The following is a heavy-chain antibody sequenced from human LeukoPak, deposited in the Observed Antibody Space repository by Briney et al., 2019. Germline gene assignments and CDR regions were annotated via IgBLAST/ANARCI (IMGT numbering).Heavy chain of an antibody. Sequence: ETLSLTCAVSGGSISSNNWWGWVRQPPGKGLEWVSGISHTGGDANYADTVQGRFTVSRDNSKNTLYLQMNNLRAEDTAVYYCASTRVCGGVLLRPDCLYFEDWGQGTLVTVSS. CDR1: GGSISSNN. CDR2: ISHTGGDA. V-gene: IGHV3-23*01. J-gene: IGHJ4*02. D-gene: IGHD3-10*01. CDR3: ASTRVCGGVLLRPDCLYFED.